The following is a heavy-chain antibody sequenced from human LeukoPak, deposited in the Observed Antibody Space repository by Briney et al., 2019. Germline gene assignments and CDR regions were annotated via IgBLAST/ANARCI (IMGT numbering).Heavy chain of an antibody. CDR2: ISSSSSYI. D-gene: IGHD3-22*01. CDR3: ARAEYYYDSSGYPTH. V-gene: IGHV3-21*01. Sequence: GGSLRPSCAASGFTFSSYSMNWVRQAPGKGLEWVSSISSSSSYIYYADSVKGRFTISRDNAKNSLYLQMNSLRAEDTAVYYCARAEYYYDSSGYPTHWGQGTLVTVSS. CDR1: GFTFSSYS. J-gene: IGHJ4*02.